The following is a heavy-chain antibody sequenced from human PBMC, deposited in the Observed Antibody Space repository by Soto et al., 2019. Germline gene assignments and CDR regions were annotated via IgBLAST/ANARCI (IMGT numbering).Heavy chain of an antibody. CDR2: VSGTGGSV. V-gene: IGHV3-23*01. CDR1: GFTFSSYG. Sequence: PWGSLRLSCAAAGFTFSSYGMSWVRQAPGKGLEWVSAVSGTGGSVYYADSVRGRFTISRDNSKSTLYLQVNSLRAEDTAIYYCAKGSVAGADYSYGLDVWGQGTTVTVSS. D-gene: IGHD6-19*01. J-gene: IGHJ6*02. CDR3: AKGSVAGADYSYGLDV.